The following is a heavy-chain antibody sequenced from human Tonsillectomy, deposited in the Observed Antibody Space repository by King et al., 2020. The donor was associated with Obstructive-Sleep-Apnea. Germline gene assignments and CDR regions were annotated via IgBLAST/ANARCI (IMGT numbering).Heavy chain of an antibody. CDR1: GFTFSTYA. V-gene: IGHV3-23*04. CDR3: AKRSAFDS. CDR2: ISAGSGST. Sequence: VQLVESGGGLVQPGGSLRLSCAASGFTFSTYAMSWVRQGPGKGLEWVSTISAGSGSTYYADSVKGRFTVSRDNFKNILYLQKSSLRAEDTALYYCAKRSAFDSWGRGTPVTVSS. J-gene: IGHJ4*02.